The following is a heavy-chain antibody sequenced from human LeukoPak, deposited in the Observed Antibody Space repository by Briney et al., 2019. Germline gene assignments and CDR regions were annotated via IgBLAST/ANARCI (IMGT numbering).Heavy chain of an antibody. CDR3: ARYSVGYYDSSDQGAFDI. CDR2: IKQDGSEK. CDR1: GFTFSSYW. Sequence: LSGGSLRLSCAASGFTFSSYWMSWVRQAPGKGLEWVANIKQDGSEKYYVDSVKGRFTISRDNAKNSLYLQMNSLRAEDTALYYCARYSVGYYDSSDQGAFDIWGQGTMVTVSS. V-gene: IGHV3-7*03. J-gene: IGHJ3*02. D-gene: IGHD3-22*01.